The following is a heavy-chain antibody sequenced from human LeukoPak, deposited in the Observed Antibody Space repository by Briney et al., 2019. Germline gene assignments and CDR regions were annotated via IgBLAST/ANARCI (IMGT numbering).Heavy chain of an antibody. CDR2: ISSDGSYT. CDR3: ARSLEDDFGDPNDAFDV. CDR1: GFTFSSYT. V-gene: IGHV3-74*01. J-gene: IGHJ3*01. Sequence: RAGGSLRLSCAASGFTFSSYTMNWVRQAPGKGLEWVSRISSDGSYTIYADSVKGRFTISRNDAKNTLFLQMNSLRAEDTAMYYCARSLEDDFGDPNDAFDVWGQGTMVTVSS. D-gene: IGHD4-17*01.